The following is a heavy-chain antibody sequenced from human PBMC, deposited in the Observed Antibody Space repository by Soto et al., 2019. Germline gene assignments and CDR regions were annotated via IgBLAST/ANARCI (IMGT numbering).Heavy chain of an antibody. Sequence: GASVKVSCKASGYTFTSYGISWVRQAPGQGLEWMGWISAYNGNTNYAQKLQGRVTMTTDTSTSTAYMELRSLRSDDTAVYYCARDLAELDIVVVVAATPFDYWGQGTLVTVSS. CDR1: GYTFTSYG. D-gene: IGHD2-15*01. J-gene: IGHJ4*02. CDR3: ARDLAELDIVVVVAATPFDY. V-gene: IGHV1-18*01. CDR2: ISAYNGNT.